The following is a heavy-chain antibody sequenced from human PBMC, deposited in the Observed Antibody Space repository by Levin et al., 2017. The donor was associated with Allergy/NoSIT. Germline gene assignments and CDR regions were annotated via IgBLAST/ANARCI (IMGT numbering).Heavy chain of an antibody. CDR1: GFTFSSYG. J-gene: IGHJ4*02. D-gene: IGHD6-6*01. Sequence: GGSLRLSCAASGFTFSSYGMHWVRQAPGKGLEWVAVIWYDGSNKYYADSVKGRFTISRDNSKNTLYLQMNSLRAEDTAVYYCAREVGRQLGLDYWGQGTLVTVSS. V-gene: IGHV3-33*01. CDR3: AREVGRQLGLDY. CDR2: IWYDGSNK.